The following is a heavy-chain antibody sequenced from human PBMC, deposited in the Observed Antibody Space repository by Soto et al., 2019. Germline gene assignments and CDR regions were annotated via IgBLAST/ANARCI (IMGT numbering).Heavy chain of an antibody. CDR1: GFTFSSYA. J-gene: IGHJ6*02. V-gene: IGHV3-23*01. CDR3: AFSLSGSCAPPGVSYGMDV. D-gene: IGHD1-26*01. CDR2: ISGSGGST. Sequence: EVQLLESGGGLVQPGGSLRLSCAASGFTFSSYAMTWVRQAPGKGLEWVSIISGSGGSTYYADSVKGRFTISRDDSKNTLFLQMNSLRAEDTAVYYCAFSLSGSCAPPGVSYGMDVWGQGTTVTVSS.